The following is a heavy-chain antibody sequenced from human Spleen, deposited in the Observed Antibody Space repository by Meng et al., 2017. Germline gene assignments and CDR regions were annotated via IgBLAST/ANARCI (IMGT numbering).Heavy chain of an antibody. J-gene: IGHJ4*02. V-gene: IGHV2-5*02. CDR3: ARTYGTTDY. D-gene: IGHD2-2*01. Sequence: QITLKESGPTLVKPTQTLTVTCIFSGFSPSSSGVGVGWIRQPPGKALECFALIYWDDDKRYSPSLKSRLTITKDTSKNQVLLKMANMDPVDTATYYCARTYGTTDYWGQGALVTVSS. CDR2: IYWDDDK. CDR1: GFSPSSSGVG.